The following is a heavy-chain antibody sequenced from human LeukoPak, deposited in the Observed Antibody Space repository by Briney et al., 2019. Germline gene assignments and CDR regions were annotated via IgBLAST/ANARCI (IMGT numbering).Heavy chain of an antibody. D-gene: IGHD1-26*01. Sequence: SVRVSCKASGGTFSSYAISWVRQAPGQGLEWMGRIIPILGIANYAQKFQGRVAITADKSTSTAYMELSSLRSEDTAVYYCARVGEEVTTDYWGQGTLVTVSS. CDR3: ARVGEEVTTDY. CDR1: GGTFSSYA. CDR2: IIPILGIA. V-gene: IGHV1-69*04. J-gene: IGHJ4*02.